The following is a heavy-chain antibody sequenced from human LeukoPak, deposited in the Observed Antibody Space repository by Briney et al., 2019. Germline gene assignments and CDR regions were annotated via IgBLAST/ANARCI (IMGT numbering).Heavy chain of an antibody. CDR1: GFTFSTFW. J-gene: IGHJ4*02. Sequence: GGSLRLSCAASGFTFSTFWMSWVRQAPGKGLEWVANINQDGSEKYYVDSMKGRFTVSRDNAKNSLYLQMDSLRAEDTAVYYCARGGAFVSDYWGQGTLVTVSS. CDR2: INQDGSEK. CDR3: ARGGAFVSDY. D-gene: IGHD3-16*01. V-gene: IGHV3-7*01.